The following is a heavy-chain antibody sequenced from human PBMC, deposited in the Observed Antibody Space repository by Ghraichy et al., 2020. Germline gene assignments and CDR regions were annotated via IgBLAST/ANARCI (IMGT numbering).Heavy chain of an antibody. J-gene: IGHJ6*02. CDR2: IYSGGST. V-gene: IGHV3-53*01. CDR3: ARGSIEYSSSYMDV. CDR1: GFTVSSNY. Sequence: GGSLRLSCAASGFTVSSNYMSWVRQAPGKGLEWVSVIYSGGSTYYADSVKGRFTISRDNSKNTLYLQMNSLRAEDTAVYYCARGSIEYSSSYMDVWGQGTTVTVSS. D-gene: IGHD6-6*01.